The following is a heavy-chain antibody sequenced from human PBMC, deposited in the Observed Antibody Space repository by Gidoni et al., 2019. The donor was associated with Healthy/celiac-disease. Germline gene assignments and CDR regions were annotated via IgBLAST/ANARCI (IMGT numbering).Heavy chain of an antibody. J-gene: IGHJ6*02. CDR3: ARDRGLYCTNGVCLTTNYYGMDV. Sequence: EVQLVESGGGLVQPGGSLRLSCAASGFTFSSYTMNWVRQAPGKGLVWVSYISRSSSTIYYADSVKGRFTISRDNAKNSLYLQMNSLRAEDTAVYYCARDRGLYCTNGVCLTTNYYGMDVWGQGTTVTVSS. CDR2: ISRSSSTI. V-gene: IGHV3-48*01. CDR1: GFTFSSYT. D-gene: IGHD2-8*01.